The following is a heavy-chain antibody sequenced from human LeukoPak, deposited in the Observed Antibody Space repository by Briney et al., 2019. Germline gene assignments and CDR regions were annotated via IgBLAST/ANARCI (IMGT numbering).Heavy chain of an antibody. Sequence: SQTLSLTCTVSGGSISSGDYYWSWIRQPPGKGLEWIWYMYHSGSTYYNPSLKSRVIISVDTSKNQFSLKLSSVTAADTAVYSCARGGGSELAFDPWGQGTLVTVSS. J-gene: IGHJ5*02. CDR1: GGSISSGDYY. D-gene: IGHD5-12*01. V-gene: IGHV4-30-4*08. CDR2: MYHSGST. CDR3: ARGGGSELAFDP.